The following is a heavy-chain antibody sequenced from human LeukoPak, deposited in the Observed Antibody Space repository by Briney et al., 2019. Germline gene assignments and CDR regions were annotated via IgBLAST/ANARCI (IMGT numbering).Heavy chain of an antibody. D-gene: IGHD3-3*01. V-gene: IGHV3-64*01. CDR1: GFTFSSYA. CDR3: ARPNAPGVVIKELDY. Sequence: GGSLRLSCAASGFTFSSYAMHWVRQAPGKGLEYVSAISSNGGSTYYANSVKGRFTISRDNSKNTLYLQMGSLSAEDMAVYYCARPNAPGVVIKELDYWGQGTLVTVSS. J-gene: IGHJ4*02. CDR2: ISSNGGST.